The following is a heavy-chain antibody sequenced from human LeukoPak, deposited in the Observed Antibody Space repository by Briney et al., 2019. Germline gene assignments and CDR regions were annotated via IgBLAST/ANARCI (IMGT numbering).Heavy chain of an antibody. D-gene: IGHD2-2*01. CDR2: ISGSGKTT. V-gene: IGHV3-23*01. J-gene: IGHJ4*02. CDR1: GFTFSSYA. CDR3: AKSRSSSSSHFDY. Sequence: PGGSLRLSCAASGFTFSSYAMSWVRQAPGKGLEWVSTISGSGKTTYYADSVKVRFTISRDNSRNTLYLQMNSLRAEDTAVYYCAKSRSSSSSHFDYWGQGTLVTVSS.